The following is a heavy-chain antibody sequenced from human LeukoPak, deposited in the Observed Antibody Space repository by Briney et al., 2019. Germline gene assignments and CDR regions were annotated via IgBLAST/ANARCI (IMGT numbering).Heavy chain of an antibody. Sequence: GGSLRLSCAASGFTFSDYYMSWIRQAPGKGLEWVSYISSSGSTIYYADSVKGRFTISRDDAKNSLYLQMDSLRAEDTAVYYCARAAGDPLLIFGGYFDYWGQGTLVTVSS. CDR2: ISSSGSTI. J-gene: IGHJ4*02. CDR1: GFTFSDYY. D-gene: IGHD3-16*01. CDR3: ARAAGDPLLIFGGYFDY. V-gene: IGHV3-11*01.